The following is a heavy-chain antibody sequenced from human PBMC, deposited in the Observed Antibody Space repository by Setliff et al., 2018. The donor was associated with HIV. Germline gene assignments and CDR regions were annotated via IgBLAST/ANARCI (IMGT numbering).Heavy chain of an antibody. CDR1: GYSISNGYY. V-gene: IGHV4-38-2*01. J-gene: IGHJ4*02. Sequence: SETLSLTCALSGYSISNGYYWGWIRQPSGKGLEWIGSIYHSGSTYYNPSLKSRVTISVDTSKNQFSLKLSSVTAADTAVYYCASPASDSSTVNGADYWGQGTLVTVSS. CDR2: IYHSGST. D-gene: IGHD6-13*01. CDR3: ASPASDSSTVNGADY.